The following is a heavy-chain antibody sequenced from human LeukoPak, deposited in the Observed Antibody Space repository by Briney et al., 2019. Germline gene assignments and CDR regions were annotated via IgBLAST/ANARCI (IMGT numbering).Heavy chain of an antibody. J-gene: IGHJ4*02. CDR1: GFTFSSYA. CDR3: AKPPSPYSSGWYSAFDY. V-gene: IGHV3-23*01. Sequence: GGSLRLSCAASGFTFSSYAMSWVRQAPGKGLEWVSTISGSGGSTYYADSVKGRFTISRDNSKNTLYLQMNSLRAEATAVYYCAKPPSPYSSGWYSAFDYWGQGTLVTVSS. CDR2: ISGSGGST. D-gene: IGHD6-19*01.